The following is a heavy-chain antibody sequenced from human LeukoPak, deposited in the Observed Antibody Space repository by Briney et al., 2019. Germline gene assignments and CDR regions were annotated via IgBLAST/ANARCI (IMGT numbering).Heavy chain of an antibody. CDR2: ISGGGTPV. Sequence: GGSLRLSCAASGFTFSSYSMNWVRLAPGKGLEWISYISGGGTPVYYADSVEGRFTVSRDNEKNSLYLQMNSLRAEDTAVYYCASQYCSSTSCQIFPRYYFDYWGQGTLVTVSS. CDR3: ASQYCSSTSCQIFPRYYFDY. D-gene: IGHD2-2*01. CDR1: GFTFSSYS. J-gene: IGHJ4*02. V-gene: IGHV3-48*01.